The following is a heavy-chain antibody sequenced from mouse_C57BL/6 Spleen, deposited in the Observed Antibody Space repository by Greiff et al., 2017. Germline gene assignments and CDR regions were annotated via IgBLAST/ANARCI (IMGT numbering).Heavy chain of an antibody. CDR2: IYPSDSET. Sequence: VQLQQPGAELVRPGSSVKLSCKASGYTFTSYWMDWVKQRPGQGLEWIGNIYPSDSETHYNQKFKDKATLTVDKSSSTAYMQLSSLTSEDSAVYCCERSRDSSVAMDYWGQGTSVTVSS. CDR3: ERSRDSSVAMDY. V-gene: IGHV1-61*01. CDR1: GYTFTSYW. D-gene: IGHD3-2*02. J-gene: IGHJ4*01.